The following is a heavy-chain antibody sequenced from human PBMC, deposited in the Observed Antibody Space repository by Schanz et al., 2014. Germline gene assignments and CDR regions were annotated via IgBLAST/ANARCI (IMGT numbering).Heavy chain of an antibody. CDR1: GFTFSAYY. Sequence: EVQLLESGGGLVEPGGSLRLSCTASGFTFSAYYMDWVRQAPGKGLEWVSSISYGTSYIYYAESVKGRFTISRDNAENTLFLQMNSLRAEDTAVYYCARKVVATIGGYYDNWGQGTLVIVSS. J-gene: IGHJ4*02. CDR2: ISYGTSYI. D-gene: IGHD5-12*01. V-gene: IGHV3-21*04. CDR3: ARKVVATIGGYYDN.